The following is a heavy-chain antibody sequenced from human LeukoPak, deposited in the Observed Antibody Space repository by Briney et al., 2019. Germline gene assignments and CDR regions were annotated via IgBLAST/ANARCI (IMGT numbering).Heavy chain of an antibody. CDR1: GFTFSSYG. CDR2: ISYNGSNK. D-gene: IGHD6-13*01. J-gene: IGHJ4*02. V-gene: IGHV3-30*18. CDR3: AKDQYSSSWNQIDY. Sequence: PGRSLRLSCAASGFTFSSYGMHWVRQAPGKGLEWVAVISYNGSNKYYADSGKGRFTISRDNSKNTLYLQKNSLRAEDTAVYYCAKDQYSSSWNQIDYWGQGTLVTVSS.